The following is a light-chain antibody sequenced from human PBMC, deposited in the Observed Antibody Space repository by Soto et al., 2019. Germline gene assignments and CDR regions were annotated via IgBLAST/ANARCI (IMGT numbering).Light chain of an antibody. V-gene: IGKV2D-29*02. J-gene: IGKJ5*01. CDR1: QSLLSSDEWTS. CDR3: VQSTRFPLT. CDR2: EVS. Sequence: DLLMSQPPLSLSVTPRQPASISCRSSQSLLSSDEWTSLFWYLQRPVQSPQLLIHEVSNRISAVRHKFNGSGLGTDFTAKISPVEADEGGLYYCVQSTRFPLTVGPGTLLEVK.